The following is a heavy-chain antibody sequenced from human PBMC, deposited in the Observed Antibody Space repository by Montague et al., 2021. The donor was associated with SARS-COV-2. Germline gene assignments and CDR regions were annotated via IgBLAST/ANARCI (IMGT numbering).Heavy chain of an antibody. J-gene: IGHJ4*02. CDR3: AMLYGGGGGRGY. V-gene: IGHV4-59*01. Sequence: SETLSLTCTVSGGSIDGNHWTWVRQSPGKGLEWIGQIGSTNYNPSLESRISTSVDTPKSQFSLNLASVTAADSAIYYCAMLYGGGGGRGYWGQGTLVTVSS. CDR1: GGSIDGNH. D-gene: IGHD4-23*01. CDR2: IGST.